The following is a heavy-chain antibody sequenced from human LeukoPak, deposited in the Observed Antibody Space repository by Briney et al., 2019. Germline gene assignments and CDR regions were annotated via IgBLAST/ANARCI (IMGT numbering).Heavy chain of an antibody. CDR1: GGSISSSSYY. V-gene: IGHV4-39*07. CDR2: IYYSGST. Sequence: SETLSLTCTVSGGSISSSSYYWGWIRQPPGKGLEWIGSIYYSGSTYYNPSLKSRVTISVDTSKNQLSLKLSSVTAADTAVYYCARVLVVPAAPSNWFDPWGQGTLVTVSS. J-gene: IGHJ5*02. D-gene: IGHD2-2*01. CDR3: ARVLVVPAAPSNWFDP.